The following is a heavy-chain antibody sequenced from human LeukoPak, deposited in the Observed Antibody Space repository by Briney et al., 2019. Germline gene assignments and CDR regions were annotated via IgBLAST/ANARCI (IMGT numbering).Heavy chain of an antibody. Sequence: PSETLSLTCTVSGVSISSSNSYWGWIRQPPGKGLEWIGSIYYSGNTYYNASLKSQVSISIDTSKNQFSLKLTSVTAADTAVYYCARRGSYCSGGSCQLVDYWGQGTLVTVSS. CDR3: ARRGSYCSGGSCQLVDY. CDR2: IYYSGNT. CDR1: GVSISSSNSY. D-gene: IGHD2-15*01. J-gene: IGHJ4*02. V-gene: IGHV4-39*01.